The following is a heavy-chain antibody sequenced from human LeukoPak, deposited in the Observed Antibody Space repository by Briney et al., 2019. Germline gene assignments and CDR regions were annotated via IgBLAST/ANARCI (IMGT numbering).Heavy chain of an antibody. CDR3: ARDYRSRYYYDSSGYYCWFDP. CDR1: GGSFSGYY. D-gene: IGHD3-22*01. J-gene: IGHJ5*02. CDR2: INHSGST. Sequence: PSETLSLTCAVYGGSFSGYYWSWIRQPPGKGLEWIGEINHSGSTNYNPSLKSRVTISVDTSKNQFSLKLSSVTAADTAVYYCARDYRSRYYYDSSGYYCWFDPWGQGTLVTVSS. V-gene: IGHV4-34*01.